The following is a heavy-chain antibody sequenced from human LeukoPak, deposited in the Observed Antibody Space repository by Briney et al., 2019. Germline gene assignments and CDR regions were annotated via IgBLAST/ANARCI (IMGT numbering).Heavy chain of an antibody. J-gene: IGHJ5*02. CDR3: ARGYGSGSYYLYNWFDP. V-gene: IGHV4-39*07. CDR1: GGSISSSSYY. Sequence: SETLSLTCTVSGGSISSSSYYWGWIRQPPGKGLEWIGSIYYSGSTYYNPSLKSRVTISVDTSKNQFSLELSSVTAADTAVYYCARGYGSGSYYLYNWFDPWGQGTLVTVSS. D-gene: IGHD3-10*01. CDR2: IYYSGST.